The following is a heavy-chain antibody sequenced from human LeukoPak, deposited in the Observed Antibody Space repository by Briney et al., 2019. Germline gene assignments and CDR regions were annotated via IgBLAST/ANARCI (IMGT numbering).Heavy chain of an antibody. CDR1: GYTFTIYY. V-gene: IGHV1-2*02. Sequence: GASVKVSCKASGYTFTIYYMHWVRQAPGQGLEWMGWISPNSGATTYAQRFQGRVTMTRDTSISTAYMELSGLTSDDTGVYYCARNPPYCTSTDCYNDYWGQGTLVTVSS. CDR2: ISPNSGAT. J-gene: IGHJ4*02. D-gene: IGHD2-2*02. CDR3: ARNPPYCTSTDCYNDY.